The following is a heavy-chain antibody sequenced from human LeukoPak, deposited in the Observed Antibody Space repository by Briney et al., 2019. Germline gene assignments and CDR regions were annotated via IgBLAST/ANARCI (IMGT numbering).Heavy chain of an antibody. CDR1: GFTFVDYA. V-gene: IGHV3-9*01. Sequence: GGSLRLSCAASGFTFVDYAMHWVRPAPGKGLEWGSGISWNSGSIGYADSVKGRFTISRDNAKNSLYLQMNSLRDEDTALYYCAKDYDDRYWYVDLWGRGTLVTVSS. CDR3: AKDYDDRYWYVDL. D-gene: IGHD4-17*01. J-gene: IGHJ2*01. CDR2: ISWNSGSI.